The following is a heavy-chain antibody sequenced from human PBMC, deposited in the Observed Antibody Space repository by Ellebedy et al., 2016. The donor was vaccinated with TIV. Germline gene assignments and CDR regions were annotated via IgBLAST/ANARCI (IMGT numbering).Heavy chain of an antibody. CDR2: ISGRGEST. V-gene: IGHV3-23*01. CDR3: ATRGHSIGWFAD. Sequence: PGGSLRLSCATSGFIFSDYAISWVRQPPGKGLEWVSTISGRGESTFAADSVKGWFTISRDFSKRTVYLQMNSLRVEDTAVYFCATRGHSIGWFADWGQGTLVTVSS. CDR1: GFIFSDYA. D-gene: IGHD3-22*01. J-gene: IGHJ5*02.